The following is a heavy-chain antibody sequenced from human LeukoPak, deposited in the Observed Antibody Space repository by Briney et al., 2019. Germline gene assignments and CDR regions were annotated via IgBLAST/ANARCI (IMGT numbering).Heavy chain of an antibody. D-gene: IGHD5-24*01. J-gene: IGHJ6*03. CDR3: TAVRLWGDGFCYYYYYMDV. CDR1: GITFGDYA. V-gene: IGHV3-49*03. CDR2: IRSKAYGGTT. Sequence: GGSLRLSCTASGITFGDYAMSWFRQAAGKGLEWVSFIRSKAYGGTTEYAASVKGRFTISSDDSKSLAYLQLNSLKTESTAVYSCTAVRLWGDGFCYYYYYMDVRGKGTTVTVSS.